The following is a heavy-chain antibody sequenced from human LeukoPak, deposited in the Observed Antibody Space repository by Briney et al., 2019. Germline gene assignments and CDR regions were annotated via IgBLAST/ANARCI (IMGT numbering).Heavy chain of an antibody. CDR1: GYSISSGYY. CDR3: ARMGVAHYYDSSTDFPVAFDV. V-gene: IGHV4-38-2*01. Sequence: SDTLSLTCAVSGYSISSGYYWGWIRQSPGKGLEWIGTIFHSGSVYYNPSLKSRLTLSVDPSKNQFSLKLNSVSAADTAVYFCARMGVAHYYDSSTDFPVAFDVWGQGTMVTVSS. D-gene: IGHD3-22*01. CDR2: IFHSGSV. J-gene: IGHJ3*01.